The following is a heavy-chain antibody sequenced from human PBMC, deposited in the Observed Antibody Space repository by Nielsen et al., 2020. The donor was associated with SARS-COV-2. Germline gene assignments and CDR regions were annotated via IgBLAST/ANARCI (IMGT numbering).Heavy chain of an antibody. CDR2: ISGSGGST. CDR3: ARDLGGGGDY. CDR1: GFTFSSYA. J-gene: IGHJ4*02. V-gene: IGHV3-23*01. Sequence: LKISCAASGFTFSSYAMSWVRQAPGKGLEWVSAISGSGGSTYYADSVKRRFTISRDNAKNSLYLQMNSLRDEDTAVYYCARDLGGGGDYWGQGTLVTVSS. D-gene: IGHD2-15*01.